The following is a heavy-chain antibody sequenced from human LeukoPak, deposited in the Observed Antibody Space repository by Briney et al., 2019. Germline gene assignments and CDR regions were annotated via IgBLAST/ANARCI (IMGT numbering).Heavy chain of an antibody. Sequence: HPGGSLRLSCAASGFTFSSYGMHWVRQAPGKGLEWVAVISYDGSNKYYADSVKGRFTISRGNSKNTLYLQMNSLRAEDTAVYYCAKMVVTDVVVPAANLDDYWGQGTLVTVSS. CDR3: AKMVVTDVVVPAANLDDY. CDR2: ISYDGSNK. J-gene: IGHJ4*02. CDR1: GFTFSSYG. D-gene: IGHD2-2*01. V-gene: IGHV3-30*18.